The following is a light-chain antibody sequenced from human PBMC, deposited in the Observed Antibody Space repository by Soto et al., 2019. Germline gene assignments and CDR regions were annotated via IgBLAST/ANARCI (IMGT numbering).Light chain of an antibody. CDR1: SSNFGAGYD. CDR2: ANS. J-gene: IGLJ2*01. CDR3: QSYDSSLSGSLV. V-gene: IGLV1-40*01. Sequence: QSVLTQPPSVSGAPGQRITISCTGSSSNFGAGYDVHWYQQLPGTAPKLLIYANSNRPSGVPDRFSGPKSGTSASLAITGLQAEDEADYYCQSYDSSLSGSLVFGGGTKLTVL.